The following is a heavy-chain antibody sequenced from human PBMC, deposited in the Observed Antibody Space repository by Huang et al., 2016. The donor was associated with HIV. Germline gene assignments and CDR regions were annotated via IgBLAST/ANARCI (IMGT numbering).Heavy chain of an antibody. CDR3: SRINYAKTTYYLDFDF. CDR1: GGSVSSGDYD. D-gene: IGHD3-22*01. V-gene: IGHV4-61*08. CDR2: AYYDGST. J-gene: IGHJ4*02. Sequence: QVHLQESGPGLVKPSETLSLPCTVSGGSVSSGDYDWSWVRQPPGKGLEWIASAYYDGSTNYNPSLESRLSMSVDTSRNQFSLKLRSVTAADTAVYYCSRINYAKTTYYLDFDFWGQGTLVTVSS.